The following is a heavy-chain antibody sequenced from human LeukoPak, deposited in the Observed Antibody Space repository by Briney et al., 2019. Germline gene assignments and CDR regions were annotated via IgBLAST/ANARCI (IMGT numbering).Heavy chain of an antibody. J-gene: IGHJ4*02. CDR2: INWNGGSR. CDR1: GFTFVDYG. V-gene: IGHV3-20*04. CDR3: ARARSTGYYVADY. Sequence: GGSLRLSCAASGFTFVDYGMSWVRQGPGKGLEWVSGINWNGGSRGYADSVKGRFTISRDNAKNSLYLQMNSLRAEDTALYYCARARSTGYYVADYWGQGTLVTVSS. D-gene: IGHD3-9*01.